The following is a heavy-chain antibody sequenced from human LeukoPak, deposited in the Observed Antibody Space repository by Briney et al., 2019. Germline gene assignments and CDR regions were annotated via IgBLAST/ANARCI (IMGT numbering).Heavy chain of an antibody. J-gene: IGHJ5*02. V-gene: IGHV3-23*01. Sequence: PGGSLRLSCAASGFTFSSYAMSWVRQAPGKGLEWVSAISGSGGSTYYADSVKGRFTISRDNSKNTLYLQMNSLRAEDTAVYYCANQGKKTVTTWFDPWGQGTLVTVSS. CDR3: ANQGKKTVTTWFDP. D-gene: IGHD4-11*01. CDR1: GFTFSSYA. CDR2: ISGSGGST.